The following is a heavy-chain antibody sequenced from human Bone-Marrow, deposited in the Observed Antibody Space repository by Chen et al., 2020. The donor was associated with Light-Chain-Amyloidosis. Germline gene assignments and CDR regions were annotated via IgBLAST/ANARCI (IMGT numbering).Heavy chain of an antibody. D-gene: IGHD5-12*01. J-gene: IGHJ4*02. CDR2: IYPDDSDA. V-gene: IGHV5-51*01. CDR1: GYTFPNYW. CDR3: ARRRDGYNFDD. Sequence: EVQLEQSGPEVKKPGESLKISCKGSGYTFPNYWIGWVRQMPGKGLEWMGVIYPDDSDARYSPSCEGQVTISADQDITTAYLQWRSLKASDTAMYYCARRRDGYNFDDWGQGTLVTVSS.